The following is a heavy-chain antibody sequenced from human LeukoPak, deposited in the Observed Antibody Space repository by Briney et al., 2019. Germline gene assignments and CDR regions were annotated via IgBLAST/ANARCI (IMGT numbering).Heavy chain of an antibody. Sequence: GRSLRLSCAASGFTFSSYGMHWVRQAPGKGLEWVAVISYDGSNKYYADSVKGRFTISRDNSKNTLYLQMNSLKTEDTAVYYCTTDQGIAAAHYAFDIWGQGTMVTVSS. CDR2: ISYDGSNK. D-gene: IGHD6-13*01. CDR3: TTDQGIAAAHYAFDI. CDR1: GFTFSSYG. V-gene: IGHV3-30*03. J-gene: IGHJ3*02.